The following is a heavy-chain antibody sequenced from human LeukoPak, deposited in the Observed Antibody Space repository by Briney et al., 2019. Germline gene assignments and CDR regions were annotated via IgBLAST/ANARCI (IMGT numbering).Heavy chain of an antibody. V-gene: IGHV3-48*01. CDR3: ARGASHYYDSSGYYSPGGDY. D-gene: IGHD3-22*01. CDR2: ISTTSRTI. J-gene: IGHJ4*02. CDR1: GFTFSDYS. Sequence: GGSLRLSCAASGFTFSDYSMSWVRQAPGKGREWISYISTTSRTIYYADSVKGRFTISTDNAKNSLYLQMSSLRAEDTAVYYCARGASHYYDSSGYYSPGGDYWGQGTLVTVSS.